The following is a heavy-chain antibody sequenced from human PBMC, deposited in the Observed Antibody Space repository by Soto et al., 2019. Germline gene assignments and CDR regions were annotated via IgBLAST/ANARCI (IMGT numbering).Heavy chain of an antibody. V-gene: IGHV3-33*01. CDR1: GFTFSSYV. Sequence: GGSLRLSCAASGFTFSSYVMHWVRQAPGKGLEWVAVIWYDGSNKYYADSVKGRFTISRDNSKNTLYLQMNSLRAEDTAVYYCARDRRGYCSGGSCPGMDVWGQGTTVTVSS. D-gene: IGHD2-15*01. J-gene: IGHJ6*02. CDR3: ARDRRGYCSGGSCPGMDV. CDR2: IWYDGSNK.